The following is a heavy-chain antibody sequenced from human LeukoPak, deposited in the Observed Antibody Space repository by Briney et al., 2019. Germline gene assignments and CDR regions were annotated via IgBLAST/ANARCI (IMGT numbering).Heavy chain of an antibody. CDR1: GYTFTSYD. CDR3: ARAPKVDFWSGYRDAFDI. J-gene: IGHJ3*02. D-gene: IGHD3-3*01. Sequence: ASVKVSCKASGYTFTSYDINWVRQATGQGLEWMGWMIPNSGNTGYAQKFQGRVTITRNTSISTAYMELSSLRSEDTAVYYCARAPKVDFWSGYRDAFDIWGQGTMVTVSS. V-gene: IGHV1-8*03. CDR2: MIPNSGNT.